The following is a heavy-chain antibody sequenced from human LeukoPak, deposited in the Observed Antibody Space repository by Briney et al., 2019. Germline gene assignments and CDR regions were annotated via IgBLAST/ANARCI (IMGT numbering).Heavy chain of an antibody. Sequence: SETLSLTCSVSGGSTSDSDYYWAWIRQPPGKGLEFIGSIYYSGSTYQNPSLKSRVTISLDTSRNQFSLKMSSVTAADTAVYYCARQWQLLGAFDYWGQGTLVTVSS. CDR1: GGSTSDSDYY. J-gene: IGHJ4*02. CDR2: IYYSGST. CDR3: ARQWQLLGAFDY. D-gene: IGHD1-7*01. V-gene: IGHV4-39*01.